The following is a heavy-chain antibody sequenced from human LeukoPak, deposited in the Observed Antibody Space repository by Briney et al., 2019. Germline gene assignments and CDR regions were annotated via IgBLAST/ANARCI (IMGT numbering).Heavy chain of an antibody. Sequence: GGSLRLSCVVSGFTFSRSTMTWVRQAPGKGLEWVAHIRQDGSERHYVDSVKDRFTISRDNAKNSLDLQMDSLRAEDTAVYYCARDWGSTGYDLYDSWGQGTLVTVSS. D-gene: IGHD5-12*01. CDR1: GFTFSRST. J-gene: IGHJ4*02. CDR2: IRQDGSER. V-gene: IGHV3-7*01. CDR3: ARDWGSTGYDLYDS.